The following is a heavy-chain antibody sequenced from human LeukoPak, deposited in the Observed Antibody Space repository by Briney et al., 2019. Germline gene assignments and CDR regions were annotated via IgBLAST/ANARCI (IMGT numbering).Heavy chain of an antibody. CDR1: GYPFTGYY. J-gene: IGHJ6*02. Sequence: ASVKVSCKTSGYPFTGYYIHWVRQAPGQGLEWMGWIDPNSGATKYAQNFQGSVTLTRDMSMRTAYMELSRLRSGDTAVYYCACRRGSWYYYYGMDVWGQGTTVTVSS. CDR3: ACRRGSWYYYYGMDV. CDR2: IDPNSGAT. D-gene: IGHD6-13*01. V-gene: IGHV1-2*02.